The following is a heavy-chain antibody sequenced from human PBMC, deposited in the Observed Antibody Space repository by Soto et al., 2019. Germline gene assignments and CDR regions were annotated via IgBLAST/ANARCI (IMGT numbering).Heavy chain of an antibody. CDR3: ARHWITMVRGVVYYMDV. V-gene: IGHV5-51*01. J-gene: IGHJ6*03. D-gene: IGHD3-10*01. CDR1: GYSFTSYW. Sequence: GESLKISCKGSGYSFTSYWIGWVRQMPGKGLEWMGIIYPGDSDTRYSPSFQGQVTISADKSISTAYLQWSSLKASDTAMYYCARHWITMVRGVVYYMDVWGKGTTVTVSS. CDR2: IYPGDSDT.